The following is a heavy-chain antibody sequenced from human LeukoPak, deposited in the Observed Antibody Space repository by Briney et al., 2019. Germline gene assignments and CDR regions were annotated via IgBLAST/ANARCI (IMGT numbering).Heavy chain of an antibody. Sequence: EPSETLSLTCAVYGGSFSGYYWSWIRQPPGKGLEWIGEINHSGSTNYNPSLKSRVTISVDTSKNQFSLKLSSVTAADTAVYYCARGGYRYCSRTSCYMGSYYYYGMDVWGQGTTVTVSS. CDR3: ARGGYRYCSRTSCYMGSYYYYGMDV. CDR1: GGSFSGYY. V-gene: IGHV4-34*01. CDR2: INHSGST. J-gene: IGHJ6*02. D-gene: IGHD2-2*02.